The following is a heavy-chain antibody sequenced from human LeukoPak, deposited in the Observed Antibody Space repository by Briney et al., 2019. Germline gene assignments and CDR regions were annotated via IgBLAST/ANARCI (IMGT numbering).Heavy chain of an antibody. J-gene: IGHJ6*02. Sequence: SETLPLTCTVSGGSIGTFYWSWIRRPPGKGLEWIGYIYYTGSTNYNPSLKSRVTISVDTSKNQVSLRLTSVTAADTAVYYCVREQRSYDFSSSFYVAHGMDVWGQGTTVIVSS. CDR1: GGSIGTFY. V-gene: IGHV4-59*01. D-gene: IGHD3-3*01. CDR2: IYYTGST. CDR3: VREQRSYDFSSSFYVAHGMDV.